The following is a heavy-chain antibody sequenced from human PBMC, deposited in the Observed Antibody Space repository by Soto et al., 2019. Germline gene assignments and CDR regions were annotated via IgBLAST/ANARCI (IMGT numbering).Heavy chain of an antibody. D-gene: IGHD4-4*01. CDR1: GFPFSSYV. Sequence: EVQLLESGGGLAQRGGSLRLSCAASGFPFSSYVMAWVRQAPGKGLEWVSGISGGGSNTFYADSVKGRFTISRDNSKNTLLLQMNSLGADDTAVYYCAKDSNKYSSSLRGRYFDYWGQGIGVTVSS. CDR3: AKDSNKYSSSLRGRYFDY. CDR2: ISGGGSNT. J-gene: IGHJ4*02. V-gene: IGHV3-23*01.